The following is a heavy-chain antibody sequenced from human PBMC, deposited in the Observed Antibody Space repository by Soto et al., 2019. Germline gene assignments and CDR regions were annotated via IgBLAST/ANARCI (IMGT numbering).Heavy chain of an antibody. CDR3: AREKTRYYDSSGYSEYNWFDP. J-gene: IGHJ5*02. V-gene: IGHV1-69*01. Sequence: QVQLVQSGAEVKKPGSSVKVSCKASGGTFSSYAISWVRQAPGQGLEWMGGIIPIFGTANYAQKFQGRVTITADESTSTAYMELSRLRSEDTAVYYCAREKTRYYDSSGYSEYNWFDPWGQGTLVTVSS. D-gene: IGHD3-22*01. CDR1: GGTFSSYA. CDR2: IIPIFGTA.